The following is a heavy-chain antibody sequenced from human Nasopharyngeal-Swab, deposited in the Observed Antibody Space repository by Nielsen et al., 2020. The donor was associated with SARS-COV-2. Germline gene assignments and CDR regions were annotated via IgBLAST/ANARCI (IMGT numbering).Heavy chain of an antibody. Sequence: GSLKISCKGSGYSFTSYWISWVRQMPGKGLEWMGRIDPSDSYTNYSPSFQGHVTISADKSISTAYLQWSSLKASDTAMYYCARHWSDPGNWFDPWGQGTLVTVSS. J-gene: IGHJ5*02. V-gene: IGHV5-10-1*01. CDR2: IDPSDSYT. CDR1: GYSFTSYW. CDR3: ARHWSDPGNWFDP.